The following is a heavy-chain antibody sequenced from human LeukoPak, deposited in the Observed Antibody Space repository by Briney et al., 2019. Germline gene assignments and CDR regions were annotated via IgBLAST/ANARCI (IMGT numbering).Heavy chain of an antibody. Sequence: GGSLRLSCEASGFTFSNYGMNWVRQAPGKGLEWVSYIRPNDGTTHYVDSVKGRFTISRDNAKNSLSLQMTSLRADDTAVYYCVRGQTSLDNWFDPWGQGTLVIVSS. CDR2: IRPNDGTT. CDR1: GFTFSNYG. V-gene: IGHV3-48*01. CDR3: VRGQTSLDNWFDP. J-gene: IGHJ5*02.